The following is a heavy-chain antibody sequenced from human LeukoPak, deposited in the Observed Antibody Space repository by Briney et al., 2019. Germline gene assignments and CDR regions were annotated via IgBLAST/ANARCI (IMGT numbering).Heavy chain of an antibody. CDR1: GGSFSGYY. CDR2: INHSGST. D-gene: IGHD6-13*01. Sequence: SETLSLTCAVYGGSFSGYYWSWIRQPPGKGLEWIGGINHSGSTNYSPSLKSRVTISVDTSKNQFSLKLSSVTAADTAVYYCARGRAAARYYYYYGMDVWGQGTTVTVSS. J-gene: IGHJ6*02. CDR3: ARGRAAARYYYYYGMDV. V-gene: IGHV4-34*01.